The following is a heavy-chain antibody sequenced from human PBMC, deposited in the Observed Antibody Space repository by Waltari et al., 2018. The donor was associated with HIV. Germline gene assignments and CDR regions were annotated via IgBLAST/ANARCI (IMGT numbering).Heavy chain of an antibody. CDR3: AKESMAGLYYYYGMDV. D-gene: IGHD6-19*01. V-gene: IGHV3-9*01. CDR1: GFPLDDYA. Sequence: EVHLVEFGGGLVQPGRSLRLSCAASGFPLDDYALPWVRQAPGKGLEWVSGISWNSGSIGYADSVKGRFTISRDNAKNSLYLQMNSLRDEDTALYYCAKESMAGLYYYYGMDVWGQGTTVTVSS. CDR2: ISWNSGSI. J-gene: IGHJ6*02.